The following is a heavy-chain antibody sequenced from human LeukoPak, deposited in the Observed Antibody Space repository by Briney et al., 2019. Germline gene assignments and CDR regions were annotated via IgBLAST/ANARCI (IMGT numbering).Heavy chain of an antibody. J-gene: IGHJ3*02. CDR2: IGTAADT. CDR1: GFTFSSYD. Sequence: GGSLRLSCAASGFTFSSYDMHWVRQATGEGLEWASAIGTAADTYYSGSVKGRFTISRDNSKNTLYLQMNSLRAEDTAVYYCVAPDAFDIWGQGTMVTVSS. CDR3: VAPDAFDI. V-gene: IGHV3-13*01.